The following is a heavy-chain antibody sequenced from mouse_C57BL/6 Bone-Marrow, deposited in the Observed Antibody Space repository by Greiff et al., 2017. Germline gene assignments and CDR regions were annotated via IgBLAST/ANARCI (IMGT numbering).Heavy chain of an antibody. J-gene: IGHJ2*01. D-gene: IGHD2-5*01. CDR2: IDPENGDT. CDR1: GFNIKDDY. CDR3: TISNYDYFDY. V-gene: IGHV14-4*01. Sequence: EVKLMESGAELVRPGASVKLSCTASGFNIKDDYMHWVKQRPEQGLEWIGWIDPENGDTEYASKFQGKATITADTSSNTAYLQLSSLTSEDTAVYYCTISNYDYFDYWGQGTTLTVSS.